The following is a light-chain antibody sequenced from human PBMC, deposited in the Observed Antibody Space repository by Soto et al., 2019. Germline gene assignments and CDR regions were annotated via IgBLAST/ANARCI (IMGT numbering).Light chain of an antibody. CDR1: QAIDTS. V-gene: IGKV1-9*01. Sequence: DIQLTQSPSFLSASVGDRVTITCRASQAIDTSLAWYQQKPGKAPNLLIYGAFILQRGVPSRFSGSGSGSGTEFNLTISSLQPEDFATYYCQRLNSFPLYTFGQGTKLEIK. J-gene: IGKJ2*01. CDR3: QRLNSFPLYT. CDR2: GAF.